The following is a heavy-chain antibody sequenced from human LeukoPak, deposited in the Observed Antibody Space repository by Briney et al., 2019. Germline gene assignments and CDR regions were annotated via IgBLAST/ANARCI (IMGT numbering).Heavy chain of an antibody. CDR1: GFTFSSSA. D-gene: IGHD1-26*01. V-gene: IGHV3-30-3*01. CDR2: ISYDGSNE. J-gene: IGHJ4*02. Sequence: GGSLRLSCAASGFTFSSSAMHWVRQAPGKGLEWVTAIISYDGSNEYYADSVKGRFTISRDNSKNTLYLQMNSLKTEDTAVYYCTTVTSGGGYWGQGTLVTVSS. CDR3: TTVTSGGGY.